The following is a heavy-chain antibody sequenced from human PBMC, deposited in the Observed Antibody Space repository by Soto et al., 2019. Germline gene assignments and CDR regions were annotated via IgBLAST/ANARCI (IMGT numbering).Heavy chain of an antibody. Sequence: PGGSLRLSCAASGFTFSSYAMHWVRQAPGKGLEYVSAISSNGGSTHYANSAKGRFTISRDNSKNTLYLQMGSLRAEDMAVYYCARLNPIAAAFDYWGQGTLVTVSS. CDR2: ISSNGGST. CDR3: ARLNPIAAAFDY. CDR1: GFTFSSYA. V-gene: IGHV3-64*01. D-gene: IGHD6-13*01. J-gene: IGHJ4*02.